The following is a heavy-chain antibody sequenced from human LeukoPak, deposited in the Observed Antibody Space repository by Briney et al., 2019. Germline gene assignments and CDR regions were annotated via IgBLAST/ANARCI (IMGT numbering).Heavy chain of an antibody. CDR3: AKDQEVWGYFDWFPPDY. CDR1: GYTFTGYY. J-gene: IGHJ4*02. Sequence: ASVKVSCKASGYTFTGYYMHWVRQAPGQGLEWMGWINPNSGGTNYAQRFQGRVTMTRDTSISTAYMELNSLRAEDTAVYYCAKDQEVWGYFDWFPPDYWGQGTLVTVSS. V-gene: IGHV1-2*02. CDR2: INPNSGGT. D-gene: IGHD3-9*01.